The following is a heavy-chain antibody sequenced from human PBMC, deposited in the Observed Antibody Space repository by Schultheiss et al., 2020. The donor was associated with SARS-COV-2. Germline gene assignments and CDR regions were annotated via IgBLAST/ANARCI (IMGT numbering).Heavy chain of an antibody. D-gene: IGHD1-26*01. V-gene: IGHV4-34*01. CDR3: AKGPWAEIDF. J-gene: IGHJ4*02. CDR2: VHYSGSD. CDR1: GGSFSGYY. Sequence: SETLSLTCAVYGGSFSGYYWSWIRQPPGKGLEWLGSVHYSGSDYYNPSLKSRLTISVDTSKNQFSVRLNSVTAADTAVYFCAKGPWAEIDFWGQGTLVTVSS.